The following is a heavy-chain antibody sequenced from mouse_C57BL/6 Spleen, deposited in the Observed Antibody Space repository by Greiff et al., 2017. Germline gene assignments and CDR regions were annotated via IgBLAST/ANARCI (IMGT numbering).Heavy chain of an antibody. J-gene: IGHJ3*01. Sequence: EVKLQQSGPELVKPGASVKISCKASGYTFTDYYMNWVKQSHGKSLEWIGDINPNNGGTSYNQKFKGKATLAVDKSSSTAYMVLRSLTAEDSAVYYCARPDYDGFAYWGQGTLVTVS. V-gene: IGHV1-26*01. CDR3: ARPDYDGFAY. D-gene: IGHD2-4*01. CDR1: GYTFTDYY. CDR2: INPNNGGT.